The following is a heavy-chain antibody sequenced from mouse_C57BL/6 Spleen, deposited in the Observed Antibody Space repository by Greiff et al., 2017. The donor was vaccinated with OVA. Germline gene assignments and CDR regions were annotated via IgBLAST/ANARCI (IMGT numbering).Heavy chain of an antibody. V-gene: IGHV1-82*01. J-gene: IGHJ4*01. Sequence: VQLQQSGPELVKPGASVKISCKASGYAFSSSWMNWVKQRPGTGLEWIGRIYPGDGDTNYNGKFKGKATLTADKSSSTAYMQLSSLTSEDSAVYFCARSTGTGAMDYWGQGTSVTVSS. CDR1: GYAFSSSW. CDR3: ARSTGTGAMDY. D-gene: IGHD4-1*01. CDR2: IYPGDGDT.